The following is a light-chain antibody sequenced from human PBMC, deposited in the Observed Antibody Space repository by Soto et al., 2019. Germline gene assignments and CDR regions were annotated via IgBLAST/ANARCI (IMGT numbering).Light chain of an antibody. CDR2: FAS. V-gene: IGKV3-11*01. CDR1: HSVGGL. J-gene: IGKJ1*01. Sequence: EIVLTQSPATLSLSPGDRATLSCRASHSVGGLLAWYQQKPGQAPRLLIYFASNRASGIPDRFGGSGSGTDFTLTIDSLEPEDFALFCCQQRSSWPWTFGQGTRVEIK. CDR3: QQRSSWPWT.